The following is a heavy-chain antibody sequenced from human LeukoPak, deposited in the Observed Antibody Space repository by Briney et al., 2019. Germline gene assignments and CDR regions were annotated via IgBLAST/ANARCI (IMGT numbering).Heavy chain of an antibody. J-gene: IGHJ5*02. V-gene: IGHV4-34*01. CDR2: INHSGST. Sequence: SETLSLTCAVYGGSFSGYYWSWIRQPPGKGLEWIGEINHSGSTNYNPSLKSRVTISVDTSKNQFSLKLSSVTAADTAVYYCARSNYDFWSGYYSWGQGTLVTVSS. CDR3: ARSNYDFWSGYYS. CDR1: GGSFSGYY. D-gene: IGHD3-3*01.